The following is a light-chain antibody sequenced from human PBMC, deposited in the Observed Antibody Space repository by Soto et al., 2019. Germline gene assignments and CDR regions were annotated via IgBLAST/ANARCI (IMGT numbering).Light chain of an antibody. CDR2: LNSDGSH. J-gene: IGLJ2*01. V-gene: IGLV4-69*01. CDR1: SGHSRYA. Sequence: QPVMTQSPSASASLGASVKLTCTLSSGHSRYAIAWHQQQPEKGPRYLMKLNSDGSHSKGDGIPDRFSGSSSGAERYLTISSLQSEDEADDYGQTWGTGTVVFGGGTKLTVL. CDR3: QTWGTGTVV.